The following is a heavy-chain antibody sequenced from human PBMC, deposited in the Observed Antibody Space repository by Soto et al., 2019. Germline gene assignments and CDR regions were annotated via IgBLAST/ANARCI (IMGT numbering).Heavy chain of an antibody. V-gene: IGHV4-39*01. Sequence: SETLSLTCTVSGGSISSSSYYWGWIRQPPGKGLEWIGSIYYSGSTYYNPSLKSRVTISVDTSKNQFSLKLSSVTAADTAVYYCARAIYGDYVYYYMDVWGKGTTVTVSS. CDR2: IYYSGST. J-gene: IGHJ6*03. CDR3: ARAIYGDYVYYYMDV. CDR1: GGSISSSSYY. D-gene: IGHD4-17*01.